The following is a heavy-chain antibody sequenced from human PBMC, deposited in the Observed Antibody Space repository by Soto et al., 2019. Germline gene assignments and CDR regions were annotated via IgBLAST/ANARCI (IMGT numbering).Heavy chain of an antibody. V-gene: IGHV3-33*01. CDR2: IFYDGSND. Sequence: GGSLRLSCAVSGFFFQNYAMHWVRLAPGKGLEWVAYIFYDGSNDNYADSVKGRFTVSRDNSEGMMYLQMNNLRVEDTGVYFCARAMTMTLARIFGMDVWGIGTTVTVSS. CDR1: GFFFQNYA. J-gene: IGHJ6*03. D-gene: IGHD3-3*01. CDR3: ARAMTMTLARIFGMDV.